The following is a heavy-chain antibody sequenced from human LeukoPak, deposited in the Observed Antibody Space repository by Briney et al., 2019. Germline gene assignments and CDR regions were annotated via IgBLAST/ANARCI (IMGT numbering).Heavy chain of an antibody. V-gene: IGHV4-59*01. CDR2: IYYSGST. CDR1: GGSISSYY. Sequence: SETLSLTCTVSGGSISSYYLSWIRQPPGKGLEWIGYIYYSGSTNYNPSLKSRVTISVDTSKNQFSLKLSSVTAADTAVYYCARDPEITIVGAFDIWGQGTMVTVSS. CDR3: ARDPEITIVGAFDI. D-gene: IGHD3-3*01. J-gene: IGHJ3*02.